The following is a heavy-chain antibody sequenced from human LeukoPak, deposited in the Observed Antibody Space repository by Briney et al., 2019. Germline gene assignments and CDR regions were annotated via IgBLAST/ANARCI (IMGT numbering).Heavy chain of an antibody. CDR3: GRVGRFGALSNDY. J-gene: IGHJ4*02. Sequence: GASVKVSCKASGYTFTGYYMHWVRQAPGQGLEWMGWINPNSGGTNYAQKFQGRVTMTRDTSISTAYMELSRLRSDDTAVYYCGRVGRFGALSNDYWGQGTLVTVSS. D-gene: IGHD3-10*01. CDR2: INPNSGGT. CDR1: GYTFTGYY. V-gene: IGHV1-2*02.